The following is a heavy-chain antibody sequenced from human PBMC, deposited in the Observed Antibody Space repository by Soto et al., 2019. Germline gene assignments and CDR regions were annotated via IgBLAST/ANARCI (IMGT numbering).Heavy chain of an antibody. CDR3: ARSEQWLAHSFDY. CDR1: GFTFSSYG. J-gene: IGHJ4*02. V-gene: IGHV3-33*01. CDR2: IWYDGSNK. D-gene: IGHD6-19*01. Sequence: GGSLRLSCAASGFTFSSYGMHWVRQAPGKGLEWVAVIWYDGSNKYYADSVKGRFTISRDNSKNTLYLQMNSLRAEDTAVYYCARSEQWLAHSFDYWGQGTLVTVSS.